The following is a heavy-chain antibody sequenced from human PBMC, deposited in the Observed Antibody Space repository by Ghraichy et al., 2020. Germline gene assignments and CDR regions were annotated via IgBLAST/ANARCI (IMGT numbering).Heavy chain of an antibody. V-gene: IGHV4-39*07. Sequence: SETLSLTCTVSGGSISSSTYYWGWIRQPPGKGLEWIGSIYYSGSTYYNPSLKSRVTISVDTSKNQFSLKLSSVTAADTAVYYCARGNYDFWSGYRSLNWFDPWGQGTLVTVSS. D-gene: IGHD3-3*01. CDR1: GGSISSSTYY. J-gene: IGHJ5*02. CDR3: ARGNYDFWSGYRSLNWFDP. CDR2: IYYSGST.